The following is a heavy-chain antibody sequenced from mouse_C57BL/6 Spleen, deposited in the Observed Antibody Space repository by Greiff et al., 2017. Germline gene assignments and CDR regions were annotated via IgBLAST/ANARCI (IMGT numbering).Heavy chain of an antibody. Sequence: EVKVVESEGGLVQPGSSMKLSCTASGFTFSDYYMAWVRQVPEKGLEWVANINYDGSSTYYLDSLKSRFIISRENAKNILYLQMSSLKSEDTATYYCSRSLGLYAMDYWGQGTSVTVSS. V-gene: IGHV5-16*01. CDR3: SRSLGLYAMDY. CDR1: GFTFSDYY. J-gene: IGHJ4*01. D-gene: IGHD4-1*01. CDR2: INYDGSST.